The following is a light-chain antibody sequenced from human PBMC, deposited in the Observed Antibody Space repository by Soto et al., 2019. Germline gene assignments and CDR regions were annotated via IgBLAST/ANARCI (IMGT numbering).Light chain of an antibody. V-gene: IGKV1-17*01. J-gene: IGKJ1*01. CDR3: LQYNSYPKT. CDR2: EAS. CDR1: QAIRNG. Sequence: DIQMTQSPYSLSASVGDRVTITCRPGQAIRNGLGWYQQKPGKAPKRLIYEASILQSGVPSRFSGSGFGTEFTLTISSLQPEDFATYYCLQYNSYPKTFGQGINVEIK.